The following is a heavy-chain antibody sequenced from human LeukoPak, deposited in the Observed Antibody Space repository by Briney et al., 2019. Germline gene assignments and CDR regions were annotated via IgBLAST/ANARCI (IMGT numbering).Heavy chain of an antibody. J-gene: IGHJ3*02. CDR3: ARETLINVDAFDI. Sequence: GGSLRLSCAAAGFTLSSYWIHWVRHAPGKWLVWVSRINSDGSSTGYADSVKGRFTISRDNAKNTLYLQMNSLGAEDTALYYCARETLINVDAFDIWGQGTMVTVSS. V-gene: IGHV3-74*01. CDR2: INSDGSST. D-gene: IGHD3-16*01. CDR1: GFTLSSYW.